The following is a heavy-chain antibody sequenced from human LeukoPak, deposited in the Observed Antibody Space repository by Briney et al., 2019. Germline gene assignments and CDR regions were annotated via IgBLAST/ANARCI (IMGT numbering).Heavy chain of an antibody. J-gene: IGHJ6*03. CDR3: ARQAKPQWYYYYMDV. V-gene: IGHV5-51*01. CDR1: GYSFTSYW. Sequence: GESLKISCKGSGYSFTSYWIGWVRQMPGKGLEWMGIIYPGDSDTRYSPSFQGQVTISADKSISTAYLQWSSLKASDTAMYYCARQAKPQWYYYYMDVWGKGTTVTVSS. D-gene: IGHD6-19*01. CDR2: IYPGDSDT.